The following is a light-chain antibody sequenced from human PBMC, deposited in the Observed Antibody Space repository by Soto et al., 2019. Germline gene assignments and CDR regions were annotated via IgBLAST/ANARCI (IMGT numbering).Light chain of an antibody. CDR3: SSYTSSSTPV. CDR2: DVS. J-gene: IGLJ1*01. CDR1: SSDVGGHNY. Sequence: QSVLTQPASVSGSPGQSITISCTGTSSDVGGHNYVSWYQQHPGNAPKLMIYDVSNRPSGDSNRFSGSKSGNTASLTISGLQAEDEADYYCSSYTSSSTPVFGTGTKVTVL. V-gene: IGLV2-14*01.